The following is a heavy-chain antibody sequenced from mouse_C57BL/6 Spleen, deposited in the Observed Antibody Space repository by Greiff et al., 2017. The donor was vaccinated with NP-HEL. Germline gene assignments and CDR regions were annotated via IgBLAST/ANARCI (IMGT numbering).Heavy chain of an antibody. D-gene: IGHD4-1*01. CDR3: ARKGELVFDY. CDR2: IYPGSGNT. Sequence: VQLQQSGAELVRPGASVKLSCKASGYTFTDYYINWVKQRPGQGLEWIARIYPGSGNTYYNEKFKGKATLTAEKSSSTAYMQLSSLTSEDSAVYFCARKGELVFDYWGQGTTLTVSS. CDR1: GYTFTDYY. V-gene: IGHV1-76*01. J-gene: IGHJ2*01.